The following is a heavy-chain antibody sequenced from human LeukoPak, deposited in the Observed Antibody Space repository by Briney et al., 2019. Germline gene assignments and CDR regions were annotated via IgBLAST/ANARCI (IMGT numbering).Heavy chain of an antibody. CDR1: GGTFSSYA. CDR3: ARRVVVVAATPSWGREYYFDY. Sequence: SVKVSCKASGGTFSSYAIGWVRQAPGQGLEWMGGIIPIFGTANYAQKFQGRVTITADKSTSTAYMELSSLRSEDTAVYYCARRVVVVAATPSWGREYYFDYWGQGTLVTVSS. D-gene: IGHD2-15*01. V-gene: IGHV1-69*06. J-gene: IGHJ4*02. CDR2: IIPIFGTA.